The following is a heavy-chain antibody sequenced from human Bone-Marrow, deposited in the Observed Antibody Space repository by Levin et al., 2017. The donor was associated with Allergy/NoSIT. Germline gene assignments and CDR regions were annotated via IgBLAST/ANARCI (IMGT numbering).Heavy chain of an antibody. CDR3: ARDRPGDYYGMDV. Sequence: SSETLSLTCTVSGDSIRSGAYSWNWIRQPPGKGLEWIGYIFQSGSTYYNQSLKSRVTISIDRSKNQFSLKLNSVTAADTAVYYCARDRPGDYYGMDVGGQGTTVIVSS. CDR1: GDSIRSGAYS. CDR2: IFQSGST. V-gene: IGHV4-30-2*01. J-gene: IGHJ6*02.